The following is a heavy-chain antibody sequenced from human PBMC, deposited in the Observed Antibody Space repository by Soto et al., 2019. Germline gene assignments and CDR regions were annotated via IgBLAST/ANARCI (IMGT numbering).Heavy chain of an antibody. D-gene: IGHD3-10*01. Sequence: GASVKVSCKASGYTFTSYHMHWVRQAPGQGLEWMGIINPSGGITTYAQKFQGRVTMTRDTSTSTVYMELSSLRSEDTAMYFCARDRGDGYNLMGVFDYWGQGTLVTVSS. V-gene: IGHV1-46*01. CDR2: INPSGGIT. CDR1: GYTFTSYH. J-gene: IGHJ4*02. CDR3: ARDRGDGYNLMGVFDY.